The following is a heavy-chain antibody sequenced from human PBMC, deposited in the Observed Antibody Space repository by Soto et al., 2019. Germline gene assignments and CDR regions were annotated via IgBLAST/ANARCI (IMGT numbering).Heavy chain of an antibody. V-gene: IGHV4-59*12. Sequence: SETLSLTCTVSGGSITSYNWNWLRQPPGKALEWIGYVYNSGRTNYNPSLKSRVTISVDKSKNHFSLKLSSVTAADTAVYYCARSEATVLDYWGQGTLVTVSS. CDR2: VYNSGRT. CDR3: ARSEATVLDY. CDR1: GGSITSYN. J-gene: IGHJ4*02. D-gene: IGHD4-17*01.